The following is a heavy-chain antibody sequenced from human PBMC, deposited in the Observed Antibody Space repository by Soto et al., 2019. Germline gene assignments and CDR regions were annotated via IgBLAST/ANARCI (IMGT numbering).Heavy chain of an antibody. CDR3: AKNGQPPYYYYGMDV. J-gene: IGHJ6*02. Sequence: QGQLVQSGAEVKKPGASVKVSCKASGYTFTRYGISWVRQAPGQGLEWMGWISGYNGDTNYAQKFQGRVTMTVDTSTTTAFMELTSLTSDDRAVYYCAKNGQPPYYYYGMDVWDQGTTVTVSS. D-gene: IGHD2-8*01. CDR2: ISGYNGDT. CDR1: GYTFTRYG. V-gene: IGHV1-18*01.